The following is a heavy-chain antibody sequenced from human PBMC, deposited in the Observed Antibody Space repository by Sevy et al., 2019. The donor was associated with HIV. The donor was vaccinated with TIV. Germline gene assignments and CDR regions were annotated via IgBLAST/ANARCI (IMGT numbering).Heavy chain of an antibody. J-gene: IGHJ4*02. CDR2: ISGSGGST. CDR3: AKRDGSSWYYFDY. D-gene: IGHD6-13*01. CDR1: GFTFSSYA. Sequence: GGSLRLSRAASGFTFSSYAMSWVRQAPGKGLEWVSAISGSGGSTYYADSVKGRFTISRDNSKNTLYLQMNSLRAEDTAVYYCAKRDGSSWYYFDYWGQGTLVTVSS. V-gene: IGHV3-23*01.